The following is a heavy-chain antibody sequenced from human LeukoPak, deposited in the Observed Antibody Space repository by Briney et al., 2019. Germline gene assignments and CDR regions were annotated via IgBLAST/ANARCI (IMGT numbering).Heavy chain of an antibody. Sequence: PGGSLRLSCAASGFTFSSYWMHWVRQAPGKGLVWVSRINSDGNSANYADSVKGRFTISRDNAKNTLFLQMNSLRAEDTAVYYCARDRLERTNDAFDIWGQGTMVTVSS. CDR3: ARDRLERTNDAFDI. CDR2: INSDGNSA. CDR1: GFTFSSYW. D-gene: IGHD1-1*01. J-gene: IGHJ3*02. V-gene: IGHV3-74*01.